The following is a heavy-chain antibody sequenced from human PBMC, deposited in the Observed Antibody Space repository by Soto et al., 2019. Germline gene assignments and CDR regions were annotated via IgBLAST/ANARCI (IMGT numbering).Heavy chain of an antibody. V-gene: IGHV3-48*01. CDR2: INTLSTTM. CDR1: GFTFSGSS. D-gene: IGHD3-22*01. CDR3: TGGGVSSGPGY. J-gene: IGHJ4*02. Sequence: EVQLVESGGGLVQPGGSLRLSCAASGFTFSGSSMNWILQAPGKGLEWISYINTLSTTMYYADSVKGRFSISRDNAKNSLYLQMNSLRADDTAIYYCTGGGVSSGPGYWGQGTLVTVSS.